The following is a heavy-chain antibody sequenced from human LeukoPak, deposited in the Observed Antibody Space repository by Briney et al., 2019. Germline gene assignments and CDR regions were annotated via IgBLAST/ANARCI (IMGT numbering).Heavy chain of an antibody. CDR1: GGTFSCYA. J-gene: IGHJ4*02. Sequence: GSSVKVSCKASGGTFSCYAISWERQAPGQGLEWMGRIIPILGIANYAQKFQGRVRITADKSTSTAYMELSSLRSEDTAVYYCARAGYNWNDEGDYWGQGTLVTVSS. CDR2: IIPILGIA. D-gene: IGHD1-20*01. V-gene: IGHV1-69*04. CDR3: ARAGYNWNDEGDY.